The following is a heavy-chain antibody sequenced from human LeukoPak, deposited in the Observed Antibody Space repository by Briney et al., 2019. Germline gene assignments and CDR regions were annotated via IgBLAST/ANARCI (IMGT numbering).Heavy chain of an antibody. D-gene: IGHD4-17*01. CDR3: ETVRSAYGDYYYYYGMDV. CDR2: FDPEDGET. CDR1: GYTLTELS. J-gene: IGHJ6*02. V-gene: IGHV1-24*01. Sequence: ASVKVSCKVSGYTLTELSMHWVRQAPGKGLEWMGGFDPEDGETIYAQKFQGRVTMTEDTSTDTAYMELSSPRSEDTAVYSCETVRSAYGDYYYYYGMDVWGQGTTVTVSS.